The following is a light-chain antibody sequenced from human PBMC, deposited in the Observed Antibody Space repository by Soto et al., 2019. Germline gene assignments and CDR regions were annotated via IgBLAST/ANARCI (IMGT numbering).Light chain of an antibody. V-gene: IGKV1-5*03. CDR3: QEYNSYWT. CDR2: KAS. J-gene: IGKJ1*01. Sequence: DSQMTQTASTLSASVGDRVTITCRASQSISSWLAWYQQKPGKTPKVLIYKASSLESGVPSRFSGSGSGTEFTLTISSLQPEDFAIYYCQEYNSYWTFGQGTKVDIK. CDR1: QSISSW.